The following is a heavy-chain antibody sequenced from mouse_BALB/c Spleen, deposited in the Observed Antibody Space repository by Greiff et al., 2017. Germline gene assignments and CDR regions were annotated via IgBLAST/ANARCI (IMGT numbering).Heavy chain of an antibody. V-gene: IGHV5-17*02. Sequence: DVQLVESGGGLVQPGGSRKLSCAASGFTFSSFGMHWVRQAPEKGLEWVAYISSGSSTIYYADTVKGRFTISRDNPKNTLFLQMTSLRSEDTAMYYCARRDSSGCFAYWGRGTLVTVSA. CDR3: ARRDSSGCFAY. J-gene: IGHJ3*01. CDR1: GFTFSSFG. D-gene: IGHD3-2*01. CDR2: ISSGSSTI.